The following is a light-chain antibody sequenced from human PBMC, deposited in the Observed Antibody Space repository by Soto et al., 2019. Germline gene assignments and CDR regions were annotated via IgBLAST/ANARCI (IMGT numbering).Light chain of an antibody. CDR3: KSYDSSLSGSRV. Sequence: QSALTQPPSVSGAPGQRVTISCTGSSSNIGAGYDVHWYQQLPGTAPKLLIYGNSNRPSGVPDRFSGSKSGTSASLAITGLQAEDEADYYCKSYDSSLSGSRVFGGGTKLTVL. V-gene: IGLV1-40*01. CDR1: SSNIGAGYD. J-gene: IGLJ2*01. CDR2: GNS.